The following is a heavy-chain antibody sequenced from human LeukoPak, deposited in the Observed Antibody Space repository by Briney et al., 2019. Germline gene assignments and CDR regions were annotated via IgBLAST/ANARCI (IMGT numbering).Heavy chain of an antibody. D-gene: IGHD6-19*01. V-gene: IGHV4-59*01. CDR3: ARDDSSSDHDAFDI. CDR1: GGSISSYY. J-gene: IGHJ3*02. Sequence: SETLSLTCTVSGGSISSYYWSWLRQPPGKGLEWIGYIYYSGSTNYNPSLKSRVTISVDTSKNQFSLKLSSVTAADTVVYYCARDDSSSDHDAFDIWGQGTMVTVSS. CDR2: IYYSGST.